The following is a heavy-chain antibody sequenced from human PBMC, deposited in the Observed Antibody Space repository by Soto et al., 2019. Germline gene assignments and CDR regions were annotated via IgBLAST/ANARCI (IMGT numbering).Heavy chain of an antibody. CDR1: GFTFSSNA. V-gene: IGHV3-30*18. D-gene: IGHD3-10*01. Sequence: QVHLVESGGGGVQSGGSLRLSCAASGFTFSSNAMHWVRQAPDKGLEWMAFISYDGSNTYYADSVRGRFTISRENSKNTLFLEMNSLRPEDTAVYYCAKDQSTGEIDYWGQGTLVTVSS. CDR2: ISYDGSNT. J-gene: IGHJ4*02. CDR3: AKDQSTGEIDY.